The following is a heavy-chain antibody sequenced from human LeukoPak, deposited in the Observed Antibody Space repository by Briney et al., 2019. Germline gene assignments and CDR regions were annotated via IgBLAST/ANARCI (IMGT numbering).Heavy chain of an antibody. D-gene: IGHD6-13*01. CDR1: GGTFSSYA. CDR2: IIPIFGTA. Sequence: GASVKVSCKASGGTFSSYAISWVRQAPGQGLEWMGGIIPIFGTANYAQKFQGRVTITADESTSTAYMELSSLRSEDTAVYYCASQFTRQQLAYYYYYGVDVWGQGTTVTVSS. V-gene: IGHV1-69*13. J-gene: IGHJ6*02. CDR3: ASQFTRQQLAYYYYYGVDV.